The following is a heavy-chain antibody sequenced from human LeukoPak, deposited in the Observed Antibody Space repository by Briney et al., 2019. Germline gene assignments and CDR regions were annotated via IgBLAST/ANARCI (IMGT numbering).Heavy chain of an antibody. CDR1: GGTFRSYG. J-gene: IGHJ4*02. CDR2: IIPIFDTL. D-gene: IGHD6-19*01. Sequence: SVKVSCNASGGTFRSYGVSWVRQAPGQGLEWMGTIIPIFDTLNYAQKFQGRVTITASASTAYMELSSLISEDTAVYYCARGPKLIGSGWYEDYWGQGTLVTVSS. CDR3: ARGPKLIGSGWYEDY. V-gene: IGHV1-69*13.